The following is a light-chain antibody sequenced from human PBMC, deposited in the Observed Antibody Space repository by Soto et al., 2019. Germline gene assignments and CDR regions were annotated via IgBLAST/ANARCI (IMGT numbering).Light chain of an antibody. J-gene: IGKJ1*01. V-gene: IGKV3-20*01. CDR2: GAS. CDR1: QSVSSSY. CDR3: QKYGSSPWT. Sequence: EIVLTQSPGTLSLSPGERATLSCRASQSVSSSYLAWYQQKPGQAPRLLIYGASSRATGIPDRFSGSGSGTVFTLTISRLDPEDFAVYYCQKYGSSPWTFGQGTKGDIK.